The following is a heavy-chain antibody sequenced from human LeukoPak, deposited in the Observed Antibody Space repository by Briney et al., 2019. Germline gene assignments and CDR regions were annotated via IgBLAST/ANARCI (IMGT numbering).Heavy chain of an antibody. V-gene: IGHV4-4*07. CDR2: IYTSGST. CDR1: GGSISSYY. Sequence: SETLSLTCTVSGGSISSYYWSWIRQPAGKGLEWIGRIYTSGSTNYNPSLKSRVTMSVDTSKNQFSLKLSSVTAADTAVYYCARVPLPHPVSYGSGSYYFDYWGQGTLVTVSS. CDR3: ARVPLPHPVSYGSGSYYFDY. D-gene: IGHD3-10*01. J-gene: IGHJ4*02.